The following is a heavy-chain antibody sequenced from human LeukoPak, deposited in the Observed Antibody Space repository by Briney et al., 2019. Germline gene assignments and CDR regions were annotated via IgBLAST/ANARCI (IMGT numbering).Heavy chain of an antibody. D-gene: IGHD2-2*01. CDR3: TRQRRYCSSTSCPQYYFDY. Sequence: GGSLRLSCAASGFTFSSYDMHWVRQATGKGLEWVSAIGTAGDTYYPGSVKSRFTISRENAKNSLYLQMNSLRAGDTAVYYCTRQRRYCSSTSCPQYYFDYWGQGTLVTVSS. CDR1: GFTFSSYD. J-gene: IGHJ4*02. CDR2: IGTAGDT. V-gene: IGHV3-13*01.